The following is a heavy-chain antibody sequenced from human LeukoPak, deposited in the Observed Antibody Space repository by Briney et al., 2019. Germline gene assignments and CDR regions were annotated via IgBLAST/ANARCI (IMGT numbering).Heavy chain of an antibody. CDR2: INQSGSA. V-gene: IGHV4-34*01. CDR3: AGGRSSGSGHLNY. D-gene: IGHD6-19*01. Sequence: SETLSLTCAVYDESLSGFYWNWIRQPPGKGLEWIGEINQSGSANYNPSLKSRVTVSVDNFKSHFSLKLTFVTAADTGVYYCAGGRSSGSGHLNYWGQGTLVTVSS. CDR1: DESLSGFY. J-gene: IGHJ4*02.